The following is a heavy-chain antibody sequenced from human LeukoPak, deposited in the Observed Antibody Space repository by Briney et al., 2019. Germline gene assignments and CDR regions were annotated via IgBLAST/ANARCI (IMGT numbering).Heavy chain of an antibody. CDR2: ISYDGSNK. J-gene: IGHJ4*02. CDR3: AKVLYGGNWVAFDY. Sequence: PGGSLRLSCAASGFTFSSYGMHWVRQAPGKGLEWVAVISYDGSNKYYADSVKGRFTISRDNSKNTLYLQMNSLRAEDTAVYYCAKVLYGGNWVAFDYWGQGTLVTVSS. CDR1: GFTFSSYG. D-gene: IGHD4-23*01. V-gene: IGHV3-30*18.